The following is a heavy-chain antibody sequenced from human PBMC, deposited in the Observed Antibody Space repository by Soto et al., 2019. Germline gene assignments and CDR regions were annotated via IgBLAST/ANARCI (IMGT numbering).Heavy chain of an antibody. V-gene: IGHV4-59*08. Sequence: SETLSLTCTVSGGSLSSYYWSWIRQSPGKGLENLGYIYYSGSTYYNPSLKSRVTISVDTSKNQFSLKLSSVTAADTAVYYCARRYGSSFDYWGQGTLVTVSS. D-gene: IGHD6-13*01. CDR3: ARRYGSSFDY. CDR1: GGSLSSYY. CDR2: IYYSGST. J-gene: IGHJ4*02.